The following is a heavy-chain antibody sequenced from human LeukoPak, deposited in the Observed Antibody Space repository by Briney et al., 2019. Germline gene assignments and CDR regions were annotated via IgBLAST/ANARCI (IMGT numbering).Heavy chain of an antibody. V-gene: IGHV3-48*02. CDR1: GFTFSSNS. CDR3: ARGVDSSSWYLFDY. J-gene: IGHJ4*02. CDR2: ISSSSSTI. Sequence: EGSLRLSCAASGFTFSSNSMNWVRQAPGKGLEWVSYISSSSSTIQYADSVKGRFTISRDNAKNSLYLRMNSLRDEDTAVYYCARGVDSSSWYLFDYWGQGTLVTVSS. D-gene: IGHD6-13*01.